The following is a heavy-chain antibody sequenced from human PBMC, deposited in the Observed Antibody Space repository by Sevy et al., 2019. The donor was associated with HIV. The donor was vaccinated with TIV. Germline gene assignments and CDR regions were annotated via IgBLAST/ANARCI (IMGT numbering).Heavy chain of an antibody. Sequence: GGSLRLSCAASGLSFTTAWMNWVRQAPGKGLEWVGRIKSKLEDGTTDYAAPVKGRFTISRDDSKNTVFLQMNSLISADTGVYYCTTGNFDYLSWGQGTLVTVSS. CDR3: TTGNFDYLS. CDR2: IKSKLEDGTT. D-gene: IGHD3-9*01. J-gene: IGHJ5*02. V-gene: IGHV3-15*07. CDR1: GLSFTTAW.